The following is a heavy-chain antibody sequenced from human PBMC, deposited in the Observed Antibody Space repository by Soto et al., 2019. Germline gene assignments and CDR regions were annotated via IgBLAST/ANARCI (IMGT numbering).Heavy chain of an antibody. CDR1: GFTFSDYY. CDR3: ARDQKVVTSFYYYGMDV. J-gene: IGHJ6*02. V-gene: IGHV3-11*06. Sequence: PGGSLRLSCAASGFTFSDYYMSWIRQAPGKGLEWISYISSGATYTNYADSVKGRFTISRDNAKNSLDLQMNSLRAEDTAVYYCARDQKVVTSFYYYGMDVWGQGTTVTVSS. CDR2: ISSGATYT. D-gene: IGHD2-21*02.